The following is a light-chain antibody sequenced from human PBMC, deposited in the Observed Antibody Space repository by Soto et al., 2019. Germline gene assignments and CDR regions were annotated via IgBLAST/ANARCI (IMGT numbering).Light chain of an antibody. CDR1: SSDVGNYHF. V-gene: IGLV2-14*02. CDR2: EVS. J-gene: IGLJ2*01. CDR3: SSYTSSSTLVV. Sequence: QSVLTQPASVSGSPGQSISISCTGTSSDVGNYHFVSWYQQHPGKAPKLMIYEVSKRPSGVSNRFSGSKSGNTASLTISGLQGEDEADYYCSSYTSSSTLVVFGGGTKVTVL.